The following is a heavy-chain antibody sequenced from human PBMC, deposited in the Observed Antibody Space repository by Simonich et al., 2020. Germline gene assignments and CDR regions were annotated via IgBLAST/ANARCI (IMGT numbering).Heavy chain of an antibody. Sequence: QVQLVQSGAEVKKPGASVKVSCKASGYTFTGYYMHWVRQAPGQGLEGMGWINPNSGGTNYAKKFQGRVTMTRDTSISTAYMELSRLRSDDTAVDYCARGGLGHWYFDLWGRGTLVTVSS. V-gene: IGHV1-2*02. J-gene: IGHJ2*01. CDR2: INPNSGGT. CDR1: GYTFTGYY. D-gene: IGHD6-25*01. CDR3: ARGGLGHWYFDL.